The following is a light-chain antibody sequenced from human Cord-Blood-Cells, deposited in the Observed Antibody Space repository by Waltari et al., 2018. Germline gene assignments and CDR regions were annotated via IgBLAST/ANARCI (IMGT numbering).Light chain of an antibody. CDR1: QSSSSY. J-gene: IGKJ2*01. CDR3: QQSYSTSMYT. Sequence: DIQMTQSPSSLSASVGDRDTITCRASQSSSSYLNWYQQKAGKAPKLLICAASSLQSGVPSRFSGSGSGTDFTLTISSLQPEDFATYYCQQSYSTSMYTFGQGTKLEIK. V-gene: IGKV1-39*01. CDR2: AAS.